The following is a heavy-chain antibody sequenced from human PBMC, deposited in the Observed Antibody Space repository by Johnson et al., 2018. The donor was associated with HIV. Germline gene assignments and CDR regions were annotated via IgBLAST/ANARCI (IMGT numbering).Heavy chain of an antibody. CDR1: GFTFSDYA. D-gene: IGHD3-22*01. V-gene: IGHV3-30-3*01. J-gene: IGHJ3*02. Sequence: QVQLVESGGGVVQPGRSLRLSCVASGFTFSDYAVHWVRQAPGKGLEWVAVMSFDGNNRYYADSVKGRFTISRDNSKNTLYLQMNSLRPEDTAVYYCARDAPNFFHSSGVRDDAFDIWGPGTMVTVSS. CDR2: MSFDGNNR. CDR3: ARDAPNFFHSSGVRDDAFDI.